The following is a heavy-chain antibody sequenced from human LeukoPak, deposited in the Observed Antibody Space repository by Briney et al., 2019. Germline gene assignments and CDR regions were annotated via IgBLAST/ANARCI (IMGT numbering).Heavy chain of an antibody. CDR3: ARNTWFDP. J-gene: IGHJ5*02. CDR1: GITFSRYS. V-gene: IGHV3-48*04. Sequence: GGSLRLSCVTSGITFSRYSMNWVRQAPGKGLEWLSYISTNSQTVYYGDSAKGRFAISRDNAKNSLYLQMNSLRAEDTAVYYCARNTWFDPWGQGTLVTVSS. CDR2: ISTNSQTV.